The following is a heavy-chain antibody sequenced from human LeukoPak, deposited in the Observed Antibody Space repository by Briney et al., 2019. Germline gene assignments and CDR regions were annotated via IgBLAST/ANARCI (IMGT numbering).Heavy chain of an antibody. V-gene: IGHV3-48*02. CDR2: ISSSSSTI. CDR3: ARRERQSANYYYFDY. Sequence: GGSLRLSCAASGFTFSSYSMNWVRQDPGKGLEWVPYISSSSSTIYYADSVKGRFTISRDNAKNSLYLQMNSLRDEDTAVYYCARRERQSANYYYFDYWGQGTLVTVSS. J-gene: IGHJ4*02. D-gene: IGHD4/OR15-4a*01. CDR1: GFTFSSYS.